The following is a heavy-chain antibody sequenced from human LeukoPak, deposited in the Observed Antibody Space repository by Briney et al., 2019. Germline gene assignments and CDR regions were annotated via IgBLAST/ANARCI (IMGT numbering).Heavy chain of an antibody. CDR1: GYTFTSYG. CDR3: ARDPSYYYGSGTASDAFDI. Sequence: ASVKVSCKASGYTFTSYGISWVRQAPGQGLEWMGWISAYNGNTNYAQKLQGRVTMTTDTSTSTAYMELRSLRSGDTAVYYCARDPSYYYGSGTASDAFDIWGQGTMVTVSS. V-gene: IGHV1-18*01. CDR2: ISAYNGNT. J-gene: IGHJ3*02. D-gene: IGHD3-10*01.